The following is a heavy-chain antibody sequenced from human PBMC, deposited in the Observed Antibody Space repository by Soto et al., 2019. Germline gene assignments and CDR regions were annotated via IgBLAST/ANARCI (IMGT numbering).Heavy chain of an antibody. D-gene: IGHD3-3*01. Sequence: QSLTCTVSGGSINTGDYYWTWIRQPRGKGLEWIGYIYYSGTTYYNPSLKSRVSLSLDTSKNHFSLRLTSVTAADTAVYYCARGVDFEGFSPYGMDVWGQGXTVTVYS. CDR3: ARGVDFEGFSPYGMDV. J-gene: IGHJ6*02. CDR2: IYYSGTT. CDR1: GGSINTGDYY. V-gene: IGHV4-30-4*01.